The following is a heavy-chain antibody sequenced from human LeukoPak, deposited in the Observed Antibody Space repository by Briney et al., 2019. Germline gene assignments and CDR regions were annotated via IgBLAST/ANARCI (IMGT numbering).Heavy chain of an antibody. CDR3: AKEALGMDV. CDR1: GFTFSNYG. Sequence: PGGSLRLSCAASGFTFSNYGIHWVRQAPGKGLEWVAVISYDGSNKYYADSVKGRFTISRENSKNTLYLQVNSLRAEDTAVYYCAKEALGMDVWGQGTTVTVSS. CDR2: ISYDGSNK. J-gene: IGHJ6*02. V-gene: IGHV3-30*18.